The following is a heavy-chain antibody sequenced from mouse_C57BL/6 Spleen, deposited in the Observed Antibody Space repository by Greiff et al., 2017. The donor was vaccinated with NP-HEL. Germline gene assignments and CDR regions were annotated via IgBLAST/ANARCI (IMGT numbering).Heavy chain of an antibody. V-gene: IGHV1-81*01. CDR1: GYTFTSYG. CDR3: AYGNYVGD. J-gene: IGHJ2*01. CDR2: IYPRSGNT. Sequence: VQLQQSGAELARPGASVKLSCKASGYTFTSYGISWVKQRTGQGLEWIGEIYPRSGNTYYNEKFKGKATLTADKSSSTAYMKLRSLTSEDSAVYFCAYGNYVGDWGQGTTLTVSS. D-gene: IGHD2-1*01.